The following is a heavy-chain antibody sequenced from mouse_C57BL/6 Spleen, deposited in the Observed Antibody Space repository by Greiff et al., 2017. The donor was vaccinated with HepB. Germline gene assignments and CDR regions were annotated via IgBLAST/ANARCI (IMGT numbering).Heavy chain of an antibody. V-gene: IGHV5-9-1*02. CDR3: TRVTTVVENYYAMDY. CDR2: ISSGGDYI. Sequence: EVNVVESGEGLVKPGGSLKLSCAASGFTFSSYAMSWVRQTPEKRLEWVAYISSGGDYIYYADTVKGRFTISRDNARNTLYLQMSSLKSEDTAMYYCTRVTTVVENYYAMDYWGQGTSVTVSS. J-gene: IGHJ4*01. CDR1: GFTFSSYA. D-gene: IGHD1-1*01.